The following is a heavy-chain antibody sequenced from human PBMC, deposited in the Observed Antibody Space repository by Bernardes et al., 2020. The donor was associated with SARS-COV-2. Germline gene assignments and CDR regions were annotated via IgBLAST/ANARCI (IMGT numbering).Heavy chain of an antibody. J-gene: IGHJ5*02. CDR2: IYYSGST. V-gene: IGHV4-59*08. Sequence: SETLSLTCTVSGGSISSYYWSWIRQPPGKGLEWIGYIYYSGSTNYNPSLKSRVTISVDTSKNQFSLKLSSVTAADTAVYYCARGVPGILRYSNWFDPWGQGTLVTVSS. CDR3: ARGVPGILRYSNWFDP. D-gene: IGHD3-9*01. CDR1: GGSISSYY.